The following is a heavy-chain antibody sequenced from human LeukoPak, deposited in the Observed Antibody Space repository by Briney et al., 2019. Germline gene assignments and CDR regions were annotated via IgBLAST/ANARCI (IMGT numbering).Heavy chain of an antibody. CDR1: GYSFTSYW. CDR2: IYPGDSDT. CDR3: ARVGPGYCSGGSCLQGHNWFDP. J-gene: IGHJ5*02. V-gene: IGHV5-51*01. Sequence: GESLKISCKGSGYSFTSYWIGWVRQMPGKGLEWMGIIYPGDSDTRYSPSFQGQVTISADKSISTAYLQWSSLKASDTAMYYCARVGPGYCSGGSCLQGHNWFDPWGQGTLVTVSS. D-gene: IGHD2-15*01.